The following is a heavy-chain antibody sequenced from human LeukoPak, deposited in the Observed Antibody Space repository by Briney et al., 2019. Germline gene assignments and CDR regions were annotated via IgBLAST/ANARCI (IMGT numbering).Heavy chain of an antibody. CDR2: IRYDGSNK. CDR1: GFTFSSYG. V-gene: IGHV3-30*02. J-gene: IGHJ4*02. D-gene: IGHD2-2*01. Sequence: GGSLRLSYGASGFTFSSYGMHWVRQAPGKGLEWVAFIRYDGSNKYYADSVKGRFTISRDNSKNTLYLQMNSLRAEETAVYYCAKASFCSSTSCPHFDYWGQGTLVTVSS. CDR3: AKASFCSSTSCPHFDY.